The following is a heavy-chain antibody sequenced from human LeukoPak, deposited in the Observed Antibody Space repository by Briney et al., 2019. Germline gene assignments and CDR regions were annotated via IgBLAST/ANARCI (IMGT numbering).Heavy chain of an antibody. V-gene: IGHV3-74*01. CDR2: IKSDGSST. CDR3: ARRRTNYYYHYGMDV. Sequence: GSLRLSCVASGFTFSSRWMHWVRQAPGKGLVWVSRIKSDGSSTSYADSVKGRFTISRDNAKNTLYLQMKSLRAEDSGVYYCARRRTNYYYHYGMDVWGQGTTVTVSS. J-gene: IGHJ6*02. CDR1: GFTFSSRW.